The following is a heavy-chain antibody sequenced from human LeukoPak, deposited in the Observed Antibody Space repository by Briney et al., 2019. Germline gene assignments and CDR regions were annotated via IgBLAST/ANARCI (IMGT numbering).Heavy chain of an antibody. D-gene: IGHD6-19*01. Sequence: GSLRLSCSAPGFVLRGYAMHWVRHAPGRGLESVSGISSNGDSTYYADSVKGRFTIYRDNSKNTLYLQRSSLRAEDTAVYYCVRTYSSGWYGSVDYWGQGTLVTVSS. CDR3: VRTYSSGWYGSVDY. V-gene: IGHV3-64D*06. CDR1: GFVLRGYA. CDR2: ISSNGDST. J-gene: IGHJ4*02.